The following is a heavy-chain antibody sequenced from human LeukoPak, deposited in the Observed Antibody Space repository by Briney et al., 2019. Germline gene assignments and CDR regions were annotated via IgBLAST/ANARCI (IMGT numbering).Heavy chain of an antibody. CDR2: IYHSGST. CDR1: GYSISSGYY. V-gene: IGHV4-38-2*01. J-gene: IGHJ4*02. D-gene: IGHD5-24*01. Sequence: SETLSLTCAVSGYSISSGYYWGWIRQPPGKGLEWIGSIYHSGSTYYNPSLKSRVTISVDTSKNQFFLKVNSVTAADTATYYCARQGNGYSRVDYWGQGTLVTVSS. CDR3: ARQGNGYSRVDY.